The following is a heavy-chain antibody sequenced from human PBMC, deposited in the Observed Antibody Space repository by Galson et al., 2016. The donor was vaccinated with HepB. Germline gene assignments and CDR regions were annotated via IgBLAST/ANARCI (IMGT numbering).Heavy chain of an antibody. CDR2: IRSKGFGGTA. Sequence: SLRLSCAGSGFPFGDSAMSWFRQAPGEGPEWAGFIRSKGFGGTAEYAASVKGRFTISRDDSKSIAYLKMNSLKTEDTAMYYRVRRRYGSGNYRFFDYWGQGTLVTVSS. CDR1: GFPFGDSA. V-gene: IGHV3-49*03. J-gene: IGHJ4*02. D-gene: IGHD3-10*01. CDR3: VRRRYGSGNYRFFDY.